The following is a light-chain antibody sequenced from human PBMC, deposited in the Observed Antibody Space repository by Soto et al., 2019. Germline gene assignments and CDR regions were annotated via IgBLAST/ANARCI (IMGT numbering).Light chain of an antibody. CDR1: QNIDIY. CDR3: QQTFNVPPWT. Sequence: DIQMPQSPSSLSASVGDTVTITCRASQNIDIYLNWYQQKAGTAPKVLISGASNLQRGVPSRFSGSGSGTDFTLTINNLQPEDFATYFCQQTFNVPPWTFGQVTKVDIK. CDR2: GAS. V-gene: IGKV1-39*01. J-gene: IGKJ1*01.